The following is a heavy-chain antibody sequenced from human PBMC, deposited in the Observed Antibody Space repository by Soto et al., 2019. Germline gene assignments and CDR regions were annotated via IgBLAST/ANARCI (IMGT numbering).Heavy chain of an antibody. CDR1: GGSFSCFY. D-gene: IGHD2-21*02. V-gene: IGHV4-34*01. J-gene: IGHJ6*02. CDR3: ARADRTLVTSYGLDV. Sequence: SETLSLTCAVSGGSFSCFYWTWIRQPPGEGLEWIGEINHSGTINFNPSLRSRLTVSLDSSKKHFSLKLTSLTAADAAVYYCARADRTLVTSYGLDVWGQGTTVTVSS. CDR2: INHSGTI.